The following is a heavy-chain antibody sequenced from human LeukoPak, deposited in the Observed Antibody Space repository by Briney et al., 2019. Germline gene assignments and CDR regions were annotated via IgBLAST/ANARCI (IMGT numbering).Heavy chain of an antibody. J-gene: IGHJ4*02. CDR1: GFTFSSYS. CDR2: ISSSSSTI. D-gene: IGHD3-3*01. V-gene: IGHV3-48*01. Sequence: GGSLGLSCAASGFTFSSYSMNWVRQAPGKGLEWVSYISSSSSTIYYADSVKGRFTISRDNAKNSLYLQMNSLRAEDTAVYYCARDGWSTVFGVVITFDYWGQGTLVTVSS. CDR3: ARDGWSTVFGVVITFDY.